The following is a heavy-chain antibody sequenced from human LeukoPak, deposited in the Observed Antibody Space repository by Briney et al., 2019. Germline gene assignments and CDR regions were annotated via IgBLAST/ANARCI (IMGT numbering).Heavy chain of an antibody. V-gene: IGHV3-11*01. CDR1: GFTFSDYH. CDR2: ISSSGSTI. J-gene: IGHJ4*02. D-gene: IGHD3-9*01. Sequence: PGGSLRLSCAASGFTFSDYHMSWIRQAPGKGLEWVSYISSSGSTIYYADSVKGRFTISRDNAKNSLYLQMNSLRAEDTAVYYCARAHYYDILTGPYYFDYWDQGTLVTVSS. CDR3: ARAHYYDILTGPYYFDY.